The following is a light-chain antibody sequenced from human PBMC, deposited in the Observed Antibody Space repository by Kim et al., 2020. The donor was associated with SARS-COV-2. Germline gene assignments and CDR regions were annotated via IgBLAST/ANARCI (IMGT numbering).Light chain of an antibody. CDR3: QQYYSTPPIT. J-gene: IGKJ3*01. V-gene: IGKV4-1*01. Sequence: TINCKYSQSVLYSSNNKNYLAWYQQKPGQPPKLLIYWASTRESGVPDRFSGSGSGTDFTLTISSLQAEDVAVYYCQQYYSTPPITFGPGTKVDIK. CDR2: WAS. CDR1: QSVLYSSNNKNY.